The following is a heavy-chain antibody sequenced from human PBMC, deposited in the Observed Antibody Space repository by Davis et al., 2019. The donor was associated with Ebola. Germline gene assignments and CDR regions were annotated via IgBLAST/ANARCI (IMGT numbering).Heavy chain of an antibody. J-gene: IGHJ6*02. V-gene: IGHV3-23*01. Sequence: GGSLRLSCAASGFTFSSYGMHWVRQAPGKGLEWVSAISGSGGSTYYADSVKGRFTISRDNSKNTLYLQMNSLRAEDTAVYYCARMHYGSGSSSHGMDVWGQGTTVTVSS. CDR1: GFTFSSYG. D-gene: IGHD3-10*01. CDR3: ARMHYGSGSSSHGMDV. CDR2: ISGSGGST.